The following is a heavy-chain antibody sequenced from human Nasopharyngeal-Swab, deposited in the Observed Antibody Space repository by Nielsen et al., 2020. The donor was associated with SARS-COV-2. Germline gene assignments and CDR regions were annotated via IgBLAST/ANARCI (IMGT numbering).Heavy chain of an antibody. CDR3: AKDVLSSGWWGFDP. D-gene: IGHD6-19*01. CDR2: ISYDGSYS. V-gene: IGHV3-30*18. Sequence: WIRQAPGKGLEWVALISYDGSYSYYADSMKGRFTISRDNPKNTLYLQVDSLRTDDTAVYYCAKDVLSSGWWGFDPWGQGTQVTVSS. J-gene: IGHJ5*02.